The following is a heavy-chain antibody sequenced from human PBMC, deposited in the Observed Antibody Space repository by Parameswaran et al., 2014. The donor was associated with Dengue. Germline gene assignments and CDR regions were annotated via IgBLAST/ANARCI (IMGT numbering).Heavy chain of an antibody. D-gene: IGHD3-22*01. Sequence: VRQMPGKGLEWIGRIYTSGSTNYKPSLKSRVTMSVDTSKNQFSLKLSSVTAADTAVYYCARGHRSYDSSGFDPWGQGTLVTVSS. J-gene: IGHJ5*02. CDR3: ARGHRSYDSSGFDP. V-gene: IGHV4-4*07. CDR2: IYTSGST.